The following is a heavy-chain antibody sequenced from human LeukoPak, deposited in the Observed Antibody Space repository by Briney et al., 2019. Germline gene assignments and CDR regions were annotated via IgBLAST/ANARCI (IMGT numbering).Heavy chain of an antibody. CDR2: IKEDGSGK. J-gene: IGHJ4*02. CDR1: GFTFSSFW. CDR3: ARERYGNYN. V-gene: IGHV3-7*03. D-gene: IGHD4-11*01. Sequence: GSLRLSCAASGFTFSSFWMIWVRQAPGKGLEWVANIKEDGSGKNYVDSVKGRFTISRDKEKNSLFLQMNSLRAEDTAVYYCARERYGNYNWGQGTLVTVSS.